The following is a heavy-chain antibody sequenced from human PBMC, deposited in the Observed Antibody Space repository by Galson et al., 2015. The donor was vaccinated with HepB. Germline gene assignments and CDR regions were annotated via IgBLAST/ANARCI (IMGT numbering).Heavy chain of an antibody. CDR1: GFTFSSYG. D-gene: IGHD2-2*01. V-gene: IGHV3-30*02. CDR2: IRYDGSNK. Sequence: SLRLSCAASGFTFSSYGMHWVCQAPGKGLEWVAFIRYDGSNKYYADSVKGRFTISRDNSKNTLYLQMNSLRAEDTAVYYCAKDSGYCSSTSCYAFDYFDYWGQGTLVTVSS. J-gene: IGHJ4*02. CDR3: AKDSGYCSSTSCYAFDYFDY.